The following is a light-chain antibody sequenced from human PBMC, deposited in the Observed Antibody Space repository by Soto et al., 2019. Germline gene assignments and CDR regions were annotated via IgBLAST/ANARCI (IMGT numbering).Light chain of an antibody. CDR2: DAS. V-gene: IGKV3D-11*02. CDR3: QQRSSWPIT. Sequence: SVYAQAPSTRSFFPTERATLSLRASQSISSCLAGYQQKPGQAPRLLIYDASNRAKGIPARFSGSGPGTDFTLTIISLEPEDFAVYYCQQRSSWPITFGQGTRLEIK. CDR1: QSISSC. J-gene: IGKJ5*01.